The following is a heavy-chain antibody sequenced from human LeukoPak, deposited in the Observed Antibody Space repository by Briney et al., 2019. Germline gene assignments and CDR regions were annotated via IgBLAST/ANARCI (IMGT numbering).Heavy chain of an antibody. Sequence: GGSLRLSCAASGFTFSSYGMHWVRQAPGKGLEWVAFIRYDGSNKYYADSVKGRFTISRDNSKNTLYLQMNSLRAEDTAVYYCAEDSRYFDWLHPYYFDYWGQGTLVTVSS. CDR2: IRYDGSNK. D-gene: IGHD3-9*01. CDR1: GFTFSSYG. V-gene: IGHV3-30*02. CDR3: AEDSRYFDWLHPYYFDY. J-gene: IGHJ4*02.